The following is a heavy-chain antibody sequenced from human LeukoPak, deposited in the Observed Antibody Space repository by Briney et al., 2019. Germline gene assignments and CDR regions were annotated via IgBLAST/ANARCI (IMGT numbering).Heavy chain of an antibody. D-gene: IGHD3-22*01. CDR1: GFTFSDYY. CDR2: ISSSGSTI. J-gene: IGHJ3*02. V-gene: IGHV3-11*04. CDR3: ARFLAGNYYDSSGYFWYDAFDI. Sequence: GSLRLSCAASGFTFSDYYMSWIRPAPGKGLEWVSYISSSGSTIYYADSVKGRFTISRDNAKNSLYLQMNSLRAEDTAVYYCARFLAGNYYDSSGYFWYDAFDIWGQGTMVTVSS.